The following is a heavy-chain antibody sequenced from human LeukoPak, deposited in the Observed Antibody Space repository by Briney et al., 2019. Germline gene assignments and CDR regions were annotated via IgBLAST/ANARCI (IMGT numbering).Heavy chain of an antibody. V-gene: IGHV4-4*02. CDR3: ARGLVIAVAGWGPWELPPAGYDY. J-gene: IGHJ4*02. Sequence: SETLSLTCTVSGDSISSSNWWSWVRQPPGKGLEWIGEIYHSGRTNYDPSLKSRLTILVEKSKNQFSLKLSSVTAADTAVYYCARGLVIAVAGWGPWELPPAGYDYWGQGTLVTVSS. D-gene: IGHD6-19*01. CDR2: IYHSGRT. CDR1: GDSISSSNW.